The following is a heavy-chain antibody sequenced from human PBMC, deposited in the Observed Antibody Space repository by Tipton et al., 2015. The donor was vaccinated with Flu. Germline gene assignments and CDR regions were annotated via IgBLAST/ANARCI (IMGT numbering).Heavy chain of an antibody. D-gene: IGHD5-24*01. Sequence: TLSLTCAVSGDSISNDYFWGWIRQPPGKGLEWIGYVYYSGTAKYNPSLTGRVTISVDTSENNFSLKLTAVTAADTAVYYCARAGAHGYTLVQDSWGQGALVTVSS. CDR3: ARAGAHGYTLVQDS. CDR2: VYYSGTA. CDR1: GDSISNDYF. V-gene: IGHV4-61*03. J-gene: IGHJ4*02.